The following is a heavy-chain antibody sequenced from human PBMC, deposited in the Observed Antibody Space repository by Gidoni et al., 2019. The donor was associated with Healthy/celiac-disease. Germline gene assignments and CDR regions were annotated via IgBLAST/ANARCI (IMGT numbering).Heavy chain of an antibody. CDR2: ISSSSSTI. Sequence: EVQLVESGGGLVQPGGSLRLSCAASGFTFSSYSMNWVRQAPGKGLEWVSYISSSSSTIYYADSVKGRFTISRDNAKNSLYLQMNSLRAEDTAVYYCASTGYYYYDSSGYSIFDYWGQGTLVTVSS. CDR1: GFTFSSYS. J-gene: IGHJ4*02. V-gene: IGHV3-48*04. CDR3: ASTGYYYYDSSGYSIFDY. D-gene: IGHD3-22*01.